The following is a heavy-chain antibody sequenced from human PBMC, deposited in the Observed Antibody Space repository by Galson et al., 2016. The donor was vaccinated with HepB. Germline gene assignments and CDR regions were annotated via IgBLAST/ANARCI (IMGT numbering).Heavy chain of an antibody. Sequence: SLRLSCAGSGFIFNSHAMRWVRQAPGKGLELVSAISDIGANTYHADFVKGRFTISRDNSKNTMYLQMNSLRVEDTAVYYCAARYGVFLMVFDYWGQGTLVTVSS. CDR2: ISDIGANT. V-gene: IGHV3-23*01. J-gene: IGHJ4*02. CDR3: AARYGVFLMVFDY. CDR1: GFIFNSHA. D-gene: IGHD3-10*01.